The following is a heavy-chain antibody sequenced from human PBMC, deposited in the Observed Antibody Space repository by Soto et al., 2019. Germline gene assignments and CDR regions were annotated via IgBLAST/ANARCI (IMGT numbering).Heavy chain of an antibody. V-gene: IGHV3-21*01. CDR3: ARDRGDSSGWYSGFDY. Sequence: EVQLVESGGGLVKPGGSLRLSCAASGFSFSSYSMNWVRQAPGKGLEWVSSPSGSSSYIYYADSVKGRFTISRDNAKNSLYLQMHSLRAEDTAVYYCARDRGDSSGWYSGFDYWGQGTLVTVSS. CDR2: PSGSSSYI. J-gene: IGHJ4*02. CDR1: GFSFSSYS. D-gene: IGHD6-19*01.